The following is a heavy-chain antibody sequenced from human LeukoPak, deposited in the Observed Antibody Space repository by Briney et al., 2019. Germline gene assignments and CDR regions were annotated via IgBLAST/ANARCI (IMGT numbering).Heavy chain of an antibody. CDR3: AGHHPRNTVDF. V-gene: IGHV4-61*05. J-gene: IGHJ4*02. CDR2: ISYSGST. CDR1: GGSISSNSYS. D-gene: IGHD2/OR15-2a*01. Sequence: PSETLSLTCTVSGGSISSNSYSWSWIPQPPGKGLEWIGYISYSGSTNYNPSLKSRVTISLDTSKNQFSLKLSSVTAADTAVYYCAGHHPRNTVDFWGEGALVTVSS.